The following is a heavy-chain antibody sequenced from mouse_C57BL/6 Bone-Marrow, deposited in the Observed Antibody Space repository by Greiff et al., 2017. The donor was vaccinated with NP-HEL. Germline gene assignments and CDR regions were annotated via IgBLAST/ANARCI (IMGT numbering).Heavy chain of an antibody. Sequence: EVQLVESGGGLVKPGGSLKLSCAASGFTFSDYGMHWVRQAPEKGLEWVAYISSGSSTIYYADTVKGRFTISRANAKNTLFLQMTSLRSEDTAMYYCARRDGYYNYAMDYWGQGTSVTVSS. CDR2: ISSGSSTI. D-gene: IGHD2-3*01. CDR3: ARRDGYYNYAMDY. V-gene: IGHV5-17*01. CDR1: GFTFSDYG. J-gene: IGHJ4*01.